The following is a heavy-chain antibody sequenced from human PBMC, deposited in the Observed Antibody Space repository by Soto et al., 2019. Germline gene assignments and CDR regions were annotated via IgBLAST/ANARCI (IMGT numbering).Heavy chain of an antibody. Sequence: PSETLSLTCAVYGGSFSGYYWSWIRQPPGKGLEWIGEINHSGSTNYNPSLKSRVTISVDTSKNQFPLKLSSVTAAATAVYYCARKDIVVVPAAIRVSHGFDPWGQGTRVTVSS. V-gene: IGHV4-34*01. CDR2: INHSGST. J-gene: IGHJ5*02. CDR1: GGSFSGYY. CDR3: ARKDIVVVPAAIRVSHGFDP. D-gene: IGHD2-2*01.